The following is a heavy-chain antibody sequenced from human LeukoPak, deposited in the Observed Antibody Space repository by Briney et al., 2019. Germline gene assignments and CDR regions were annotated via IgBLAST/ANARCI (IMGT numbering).Heavy chain of an antibody. Sequence: KPSETLSLTCTVSGGSVSGGSYYWSWIRQPPGKGLEWIGYIYYSGSTDYNPSLKSRVTISVDTSKNQFSLKLSSVTAADTAVYYCAGGLGSWGWRFFDYWGQGTLVTVSS. V-gene: IGHV4-61*01. CDR2: IYYSGST. J-gene: IGHJ4*02. CDR1: GGSVSGGSYY. CDR3: AGGLGSWGWRFFDY. D-gene: IGHD7-27*01.